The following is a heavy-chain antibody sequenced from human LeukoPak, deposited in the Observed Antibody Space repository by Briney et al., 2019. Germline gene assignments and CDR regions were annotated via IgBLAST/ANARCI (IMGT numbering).Heavy chain of an antibody. CDR3: ARVTGYMIEDYFDY. V-gene: IGHV4-61*05. D-gene: IGHD3-22*01. CDR1: GGSISSSSYS. Sequence: PSETLSLTCTVSGGSISSSSYSWGWIRQPPGKGLEWIGYIYYSGSTNYNPSLKSRVTISVKTSKNQFSLKLSSVTAADTAIYYCARVTGYMIEDYFDYWGQGTLVTVSS. J-gene: IGHJ4*02. CDR2: IYYSGST.